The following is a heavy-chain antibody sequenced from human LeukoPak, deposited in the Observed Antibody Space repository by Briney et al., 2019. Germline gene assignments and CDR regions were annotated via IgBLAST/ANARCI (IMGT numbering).Heavy chain of an antibody. V-gene: IGHV3-33*01. CDR3: ARGGNSNIYYFDY. Sequence: GGSLRLSCAASGFTFSSYGMHWVRQAPGKGLEWVAVIWYDGSNKYYADSVKGRFTISRDNSKNTMYLQRNSLRAEDMAVYYCARGGNSNIYYFDYWGEGTLVTVSS. J-gene: IGHJ4*02. CDR1: GFTFSSYG. CDR2: IWYDGSNK. D-gene: IGHD4-23*01.